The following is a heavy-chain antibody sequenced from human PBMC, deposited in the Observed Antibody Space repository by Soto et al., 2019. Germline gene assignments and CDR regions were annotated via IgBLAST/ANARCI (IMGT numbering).Heavy chain of an antibody. CDR2: ISAYDGYT. CDR1: GYTFSNYG. CDR3: ARTTLAAAGRPAVGFDY. D-gene: IGHD6-13*01. Sequence: ASVKVSCKASGYTFSNYGVNWVRQAPGQGLEWLGWISAYDGYTNYAQILQGRVSMTTDTSTKTAYMELRSLRSDDTAMYYCARTTLAAAGRPAVGFDYWGQGTLVTVSS. J-gene: IGHJ4*02. V-gene: IGHV1-18*01.